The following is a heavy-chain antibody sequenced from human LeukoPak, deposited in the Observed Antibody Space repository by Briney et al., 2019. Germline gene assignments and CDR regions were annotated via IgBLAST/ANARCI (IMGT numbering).Heavy chain of an antibody. J-gene: IGHJ4*02. CDR2: ISWNSGSI. CDR1: GFTFDDYV. D-gene: IGHD1-7*01. V-gene: IGHV3-9*01. Sequence: PGRSLRLSCAASGFTFDDYVMHWVRQAPGKGLEWVSGISWNSGSIGYADSVKGRFTISRGNAKNSLYLQMNSLRAEDTALYYCARVNYNWNYYFDYWGQGTLVTVSS. CDR3: ARVNYNWNYYFDY.